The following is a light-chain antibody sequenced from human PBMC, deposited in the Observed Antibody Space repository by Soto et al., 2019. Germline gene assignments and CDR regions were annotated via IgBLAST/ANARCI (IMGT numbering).Light chain of an antibody. Sequence: QSALTQPASVSGSPGQSITISCTGTSGDVGAYNYDSWYQQYPGEAPRVIIYDVSHRPAGVSNRFSGSKSGNTASLTISGLQTQDEADYYCSSYTSATTYVFGTGTKLTVL. V-gene: IGLV2-14*01. CDR1: SGDVGAYNY. CDR2: DVS. CDR3: SSYTSATTYV. J-gene: IGLJ1*01.